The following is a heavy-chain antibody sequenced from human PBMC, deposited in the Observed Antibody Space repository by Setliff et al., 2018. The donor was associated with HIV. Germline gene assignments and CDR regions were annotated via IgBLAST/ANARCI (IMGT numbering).Heavy chain of an antibody. CDR1: GFTFSSYA. CDR3: AKDRYCSGGSCYYNWFDP. Sequence: GGSLRLSCAASGFTFSSYAMSWVRQAPGKGLEWVSAISGSGGSTYYADSVKGRFTISRDNSKNTLYLQMNSLRAEDTAVYYCAKDRYCSGGSCYYNWFDPWGQGTLVTV. J-gene: IGHJ5*02. CDR2: ISGSGGST. D-gene: IGHD2-15*01. V-gene: IGHV3-23*01.